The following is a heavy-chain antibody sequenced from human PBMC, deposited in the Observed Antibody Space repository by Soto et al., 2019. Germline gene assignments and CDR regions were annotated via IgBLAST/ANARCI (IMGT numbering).Heavy chain of an antibody. CDR3: ARGTSDFWSGYYTGNFDY. V-gene: IGHV4-59*08. Sequence: SETLSLTCTVSGGSISSYYWSWIRQPPGKGLEWIGYIYYSGSTNYNPSLKSRVTISVDTFKNQFSLKLSSVTAADTAVYYCARGTSDFWSGYYTGNFDYWGQGTLVTVSS. J-gene: IGHJ4*02. D-gene: IGHD3-3*01. CDR2: IYYSGST. CDR1: GGSISSYY.